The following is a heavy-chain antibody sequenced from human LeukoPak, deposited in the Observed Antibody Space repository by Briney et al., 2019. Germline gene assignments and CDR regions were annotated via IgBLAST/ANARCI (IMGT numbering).Heavy chain of an antibody. CDR3: ARAPKDYYYGMDV. CDR2: IYHSGST. V-gene: IGHV4-30-2*01. CDR1: GGSISSGGYS. Sequence: PSETLSLTCAVSGGSISSGGYSWSWIRQPPGKGLEWIGYIYHSGSTYYNPSLKSRVTISVDRSKNQFSLKLSSVTAADTAVYYCARAPKDYYYGMDVWGQGTTVTVSS. J-gene: IGHJ6*02.